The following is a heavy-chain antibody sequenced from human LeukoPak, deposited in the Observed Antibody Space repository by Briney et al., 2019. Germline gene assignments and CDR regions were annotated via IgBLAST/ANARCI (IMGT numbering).Heavy chain of an antibody. CDR1: GGSISSSSYY. V-gene: IGHV4-39*07. D-gene: IGHD2-15*01. CDR3: ARYLGYCSGGSCGVNWFDP. Sequence: SETLSLTCTVSGGSISSSSYYWGWIRQPPGKGLEWIGSIYYSGSTYYNPSLKSRVTISVDTSKNQFSLKLSSVTAADTAVYYCARYLGYCSGGSCGVNWFDPWGQGTLVTVSS. J-gene: IGHJ5*02. CDR2: IYYSGST.